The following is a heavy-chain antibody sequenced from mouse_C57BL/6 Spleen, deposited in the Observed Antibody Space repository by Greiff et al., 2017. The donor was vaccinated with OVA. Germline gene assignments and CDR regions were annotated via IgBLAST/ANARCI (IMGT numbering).Heavy chain of an antibody. D-gene: IGHD2-4*01. J-gene: IGHJ2*01. CDR3: ARAGLRRDFYFDY. Sequence: DVKLVESEGGLVQPGSSMKLSCTASGFTFSDYYMAWVRQVPEKGLEWVANINYDGSSTYYLDSLKSRFIISRDNAKNILYLQMSSLKSEDTATYYCARAGLRRDFYFDYWGQGTTLTVSS. CDR2: INYDGSST. V-gene: IGHV5-16*01. CDR1: GFTFSDYY.